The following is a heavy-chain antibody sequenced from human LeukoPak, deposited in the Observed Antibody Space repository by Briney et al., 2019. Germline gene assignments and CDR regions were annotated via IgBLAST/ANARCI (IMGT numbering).Heavy chain of an antibody. V-gene: IGHV3-7*01. CDR1: GFTFSTYW. CDR3: SRSRSVDFDY. CDR2: IKEDGTEK. J-gene: IGHJ4*02. Sequence: GGSLRLSCAASGFTFSTYWMRWVRQAPGKGLGWVAKIKEDGTEKYYVDSVKGRFTISRDNAKNSLYLQMNSLRAEDTAMYYCSRSRSVDFDYWGQGTLVTVSS.